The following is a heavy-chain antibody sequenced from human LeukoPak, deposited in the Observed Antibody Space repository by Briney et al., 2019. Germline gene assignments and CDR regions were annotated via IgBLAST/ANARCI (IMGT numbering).Heavy chain of an antibody. CDR3: ARVGGSSWYGWFDP. CDR1: GGSISGYY. Sequence: PSETLSLTCAVSGGSISGYYWSWIRQPPGKGLEWIGYIHYSGSTNYNPSLKSRVTISVDTSKNQFSLKLSSVTAADTAVYYCARVGGSSWYGWFDPWGQGTLVTVSS. J-gene: IGHJ5*02. V-gene: IGHV4-59*01. D-gene: IGHD6-13*01. CDR2: IHYSGST.